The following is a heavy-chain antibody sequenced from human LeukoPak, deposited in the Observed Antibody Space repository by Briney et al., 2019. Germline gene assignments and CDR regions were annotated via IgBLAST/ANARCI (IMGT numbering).Heavy chain of an antibody. V-gene: IGHV3-7*03. Sequence: GGSLRLSCAASGFVFSTYWMTWVRQAPGKGLEWVANINLDGTEEHYVDSSLKGRFTISRDNAKNTLYLQMNSLRAEDTAVYYCAQQGGYYYDSSGPLALDWGQGTLVTVSS. D-gene: IGHD3-22*01. CDR2: INLDGTEE. CDR3: AQQGGYYYDSSGPLALD. CDR1: GFVFSTYW. J-gene: IGHJ4*02.